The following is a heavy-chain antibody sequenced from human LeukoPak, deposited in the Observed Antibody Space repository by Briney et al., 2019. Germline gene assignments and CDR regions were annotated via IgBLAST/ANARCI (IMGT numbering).Heavy chain of an antibody. CDR2: IKQDGSEK. CDR1: GYNFAHDW. Sequence: GESLKISCKGSGYNFAHDWIGWVRQAPGKGLEWVANIKQDGSEKYYVDSVKGRFTISRDNAKNSLYLQMNSLRAEDTAVYYCAGLDIAGGAYWGQGTLVTVSS. CDR3: AGLDIAGGAY. J-gene: IGHJ4*02. D-gene: IGHD2-2*03. V-gene: IGHV3-7*01.